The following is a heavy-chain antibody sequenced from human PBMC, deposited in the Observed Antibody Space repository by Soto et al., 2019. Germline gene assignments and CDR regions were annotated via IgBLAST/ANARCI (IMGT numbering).Heavy chain of an antibody. CDR3: TSDLNYGHVDY. D-gene: IGHD4-17*01. V-gene: IGHV3-48*01. J-gene: IGHJ4*02. CDR2: ISSSSSTI. CDR1: GFTFSSYS. Sequence: EVQLVESGGGLVQPGGSLRVSCAASGFTFSSYSMNWVRQAPGKGLEWVSYISSSSSTIYYADSVKGRFTISRDKAKNSLYLQSNSLRAEDTAVYYCTSDLNYGHVDYWGQGTLVTVSS.